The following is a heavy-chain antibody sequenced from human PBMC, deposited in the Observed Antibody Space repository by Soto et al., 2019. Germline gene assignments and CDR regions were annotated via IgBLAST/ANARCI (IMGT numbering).Heavy chain of an antibody. CDR1: GFMFSAYA. V-gene: IGHV3-30-3*01. CDR2: MSYDGTNK. Sequence: WGSLRLSCTASGFMFSAYAMLWVRQAPGKGLEWVAAMSYDGTNKYYADSLKGRLTISRDNSKNTLFLQMSSLTADDSAVYYCARDPSPYTSGWYGIDLWG. CDR3: ARDPSPYTSGWYGIDL. J-gene: IGHJ6*02. D-gene: IGHD6-19*01.